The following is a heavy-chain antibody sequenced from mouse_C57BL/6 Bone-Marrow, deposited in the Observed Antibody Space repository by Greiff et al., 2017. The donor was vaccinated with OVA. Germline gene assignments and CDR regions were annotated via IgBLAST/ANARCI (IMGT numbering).Heavy chain of an antibody. V-gene: IGHV14-4*01. CDR1: GFNIKDDY. D-gene: IGHD2-4*01. Sequence: VQLKESGAELVRPGASVKLSCTASGFNIKDDYMHWVKQRPEQGLEWIGWIDPENGDTEYASKFQGKATITADTSSNTAYLQLSSLTSEDTAVYYCTRERLRRGYYFDYWGQGTTLTVSS. CDR2: IDPENGDT. CDR3: TRERLRRGYYFDY. J-gene: IGHJ2*01.